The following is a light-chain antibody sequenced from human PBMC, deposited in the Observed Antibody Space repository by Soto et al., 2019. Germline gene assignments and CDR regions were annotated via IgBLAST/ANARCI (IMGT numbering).Light chain of an antibody. V-gene: IGLV2-8*01. CDR2: EVT. J-gene: IGLJ2*01. Sequence: QSALTQPPSASGSPGQSVTISCTGTSGDVGVYNYVSWYQQQPGKAPKLMIFEVTKRPSGVPDRFSGSKSGSTASLTVSGPQAEDEADYFCSSYAGDTVVFGGGTKLTVL. CDR1: SGDVGVYNY. CDR3: SSYAGDTVV.